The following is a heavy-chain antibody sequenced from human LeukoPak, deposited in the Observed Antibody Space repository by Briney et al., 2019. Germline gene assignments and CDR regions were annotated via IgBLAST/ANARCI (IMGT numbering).Heavy chain of an antibody. D-gene: IGHD4-17*01. Sequence: PGGSLRLSCSASGFIFSSYVMHWVRQAPGKGLEWVALIASDESNTYYEDSVEGRFTISRDNSKNTLYLQMNNLRAEDTAMFYCAKDQGGYGDSYFDFWGQGTLVSVSS. CDR3: AKDQGGYGDSYFDF. V-gene: IGHV3-30*18. J-gene: IGHJ4*02. CDR2: IASDESNT. CDR1: GFIFSSYV.